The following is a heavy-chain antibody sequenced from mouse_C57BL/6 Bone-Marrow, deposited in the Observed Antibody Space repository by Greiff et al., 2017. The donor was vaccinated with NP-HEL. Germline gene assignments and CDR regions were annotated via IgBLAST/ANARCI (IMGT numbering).Heavy chain of an antibody. J-gene: IGHJ3*01. Sequence: EVKLMESGGGLVQPGGSLKLSCAASGFTFSDYYMYWVRQTPEKRLEWVAYISNGGGSTYYPDTVKGRFTISRDNAKNTLYLQMSRLKSEDTAMYYCARHLLAYWGQGTLVTVSA. CDR2: ISNGGGST. CDR1: GFTFSDYY. V-gene: IGHV5-12*01. CDR3: ARHLLAY.